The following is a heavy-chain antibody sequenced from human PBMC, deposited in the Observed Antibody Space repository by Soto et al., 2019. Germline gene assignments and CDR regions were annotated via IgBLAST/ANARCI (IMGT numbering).Heavy chain of an antibody. CDR2: ISYDGSNK. Sequence: PGGSLRVSCAASGFTFSSYGMHWVRQAPGKGLEWVAVISYDGSNKYYADSVKGRFTISRDNSKNTLYLQTNSLRAEDTAVYYCAKGHCSSTSCDTMLDAFDIWGQGTMVTVSS. V-gene: IGHV3-30*18. J-gene: IGHJ3*02. CDR1: GFTFSSYG. CDR3: AKGHCSSTSCDTMLDAFDI. D-gene: IGHD2-2*02.